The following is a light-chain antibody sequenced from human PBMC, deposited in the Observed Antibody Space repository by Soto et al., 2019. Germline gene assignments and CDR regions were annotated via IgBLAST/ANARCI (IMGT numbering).Light chain of an antibody. V-gene: IGKV3-15*01. Sequence: EIVMTQSPATLSVSPGDRATLSCRASQSISSNLAWYQQKPGQAPRLVIYGASTRATGIPARFSGSGSGTEFTLTISSLQSEDFAVYYWQQYNNWPRTFGQGTNLEIK. CDR2: GAS. CDR3: QQYNNWPRT. J-gene: IGKJ2*01. CDR1: QSISSN.